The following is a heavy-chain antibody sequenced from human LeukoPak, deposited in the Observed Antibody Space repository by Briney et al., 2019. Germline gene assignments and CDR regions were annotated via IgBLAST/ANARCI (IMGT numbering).Heavy chain of an antibody. V-gene: IGHV4-59*08. Sequence: SETLSLTCTVSGGSISSYYWSWIRQPPGKGLEWIGYIYYSGSTNYNPSLKSRVTISVDTSKNQFSLKLSSVTAADTATYYCARAAAGNTIDYWGQGTLVTVSS. CDR1: GGSISSYY. J-gene: IGHJ4*02. CDR3: ARAAAGNTIDY. CDR2: IYYSGST. D-gene: IGHD6-13*01.